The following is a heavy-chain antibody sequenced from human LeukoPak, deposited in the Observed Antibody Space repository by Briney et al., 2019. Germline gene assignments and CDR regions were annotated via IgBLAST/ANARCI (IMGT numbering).Heavy chain of an antibody. J-gene: IGHJ4*02. V-gene: IGHV3-30*18. D-gene: IGHD3-22*01. CDR2: ISYDGSNK. CDR3: AKDLSDYYDSSGYPDY. Sequence: PGGSLRLSCAASGFTFSSYGMHWVRQAPGKGLEWVAVISYDGSNKYYADSVKGRFTISRDNSKNTLYLQMNSLRAEDTAVYYCAKDLSDYYDSSGYPDYWGQGTLVTVSS. CDR1: GFTFSSYG.